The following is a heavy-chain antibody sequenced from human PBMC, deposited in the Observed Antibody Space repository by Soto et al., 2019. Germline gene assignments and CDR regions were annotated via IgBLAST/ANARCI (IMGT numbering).Heavy chain of an antibody. Sequence: GGSLRLSCAASGFTFDDYAMHWVRQAPGKGLEWVSGISWNSGSIGYADSVKGRFTISRDNAKNSLYLQMNSLRAEDTALYYCAKGRGSSPSLFDYWGQGTLVTVSS. CDR2: ISWNSGSI. J-gene: IGHJ4*02. V-gene: IGHV3-9*01. CDR1: GFTFDDYA. D-gene: IGHD6-6*01. CDR3: AKGRGSSPSLFDY.